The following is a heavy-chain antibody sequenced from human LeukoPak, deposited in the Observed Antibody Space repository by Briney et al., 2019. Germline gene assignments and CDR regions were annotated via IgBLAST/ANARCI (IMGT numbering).Heavy chain of an antibody. V-gene: IGHV3-33*01. CDR1: GFTFSSYG. Sequence: SGGSLTLSCAASGFTFSSYGMEWVRQAPGKGLDWVAVIWHDGRNKYYADSVTGRFAISRDNSKNTLYLQMNSLSAEDSAVYYCARDDSGRFDPWGQGTLVTVSS. J-gene: IGHJ5*02. CDR2: IWHDGRNK. D-gene: IGHD2-21*02. CDR3: ARDDSGRFDP.